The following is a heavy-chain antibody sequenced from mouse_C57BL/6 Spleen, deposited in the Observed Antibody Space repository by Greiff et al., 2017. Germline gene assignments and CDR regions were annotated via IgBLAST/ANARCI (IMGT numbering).Heavy chain of an antibody. CDR3: VEDSSGGVQLAY. Sequence: EVQLVESGGGLVQPKGSLKLSCAASGFTFNTYAMHWVRQAPGKGLEWVARIRSKSSNYATYYADSVKDRFTISRDDSQSMLYLQMNNLKTEDTAMYYCVEDSSGGVQLAYWGQGTLVTVSA. CDR2: IRSKSSNYAT. D-gene: IGHD3-2*02. J-gene: IGHJ3*01. CDR1: GFTFNTYA. V-gene: IGHV10-3*01.